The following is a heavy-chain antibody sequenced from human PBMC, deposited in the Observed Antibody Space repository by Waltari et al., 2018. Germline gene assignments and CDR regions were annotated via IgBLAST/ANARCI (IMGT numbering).Heavy chain of an antibody. D-gene: IGHD6-19*01. J-gene: IGHJ4*02. Sequence: EVQLVESGGGLVQPGGSLRLSCAASGFTFGSPPLNLGSQAPGKGLEWVSYISNTSGTIYYGDSVKGRFTISRDNAKNSLYLQMNSLRDEDTAVYYCARTLPDYTSGWYGALFDYLGQGTLVTVSS. CDR3: ARTLPDYTSGWYGALFDY. V-gene: IGHV3-48*02. CDR1: GFTFGSPP. CDR2: ISNTSGTI.